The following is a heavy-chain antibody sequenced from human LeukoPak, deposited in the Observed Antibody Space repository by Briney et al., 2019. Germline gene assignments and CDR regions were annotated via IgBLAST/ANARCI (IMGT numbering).Heavy chain of an antibody. V-gene: IGHV4-4*09. CDR2: IYTSGST. CDR1: GGSISSYY. D-gene: IGHD3-9*01. CDR3: ARHTIAGLPVG. J-gene: IGHJ4*02. Sequence: SETLSLTCTVSGGSISSYYWSWIRQPPGKGLEWIGYIYTSGSTNYIPSLKSRVTISVDTSKNQFSLKLSSVTAADTAVYYCARHTIAGLPVGWGQGTLVTVSS.